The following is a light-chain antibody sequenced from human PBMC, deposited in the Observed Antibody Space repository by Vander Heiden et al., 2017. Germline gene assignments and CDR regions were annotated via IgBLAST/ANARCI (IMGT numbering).Light chain of an antibody. CDR1: QGISSY. Sequence: DIQLTQSPSFLSASVGDRVTITCRASQGISSYLAWYQLKPGKAPKLLIYAASTLQSGVPSRFSGSGSGTEFTLTITSLQPKDFATYYCQQLNSYPRTFGQGPTGXIK. V-gene: IGKV1-9*01. CDR3: QQLNSYPRT. CDR2: AAS. J-gene: IGKJ1*01.